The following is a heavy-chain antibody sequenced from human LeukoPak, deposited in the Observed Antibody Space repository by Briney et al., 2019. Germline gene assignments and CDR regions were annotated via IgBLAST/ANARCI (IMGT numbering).Heavy chain of an antibody. Sequence: TPSETLSLTCAVYGGSFSGYYWSWIRQPPGKGLEWIGEINHSGSTNYNPSLKSRVTISVDTSKNQFSLKLSSVTAADTAVYYCASIGHYVWGSYRYVAAFDIWGQGTMVTVSS. V-gene: IGHV4-34*01. CDR2: INHSGST. D-gene: IGHD3-16*02. CDR1: GGSFSGYY. CDR3: ASIGHYVWGSYRYVAAFDI. J-gene: IGHJ3*02.